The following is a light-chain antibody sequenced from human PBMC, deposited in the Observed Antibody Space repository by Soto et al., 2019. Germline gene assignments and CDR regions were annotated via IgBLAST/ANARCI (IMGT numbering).Light chain of an antibody. J-gene: IGKJ5*01. CDR2: WAS. CDR3: QQSYSTPIT. CDR1: QSVLFSSNNKNY. Sequence: DIVMTQSPDSLAVSLGERATINCKSSQSVLFSSNNKNYLAWYQQKPGQPPKLLIYWASTRESGVPNRFSGSGSGTDFTLTISSLQAEDVAVYSCQQSYSTPITFGQGTRLEIK. V-gene: IGKV4-1*01.